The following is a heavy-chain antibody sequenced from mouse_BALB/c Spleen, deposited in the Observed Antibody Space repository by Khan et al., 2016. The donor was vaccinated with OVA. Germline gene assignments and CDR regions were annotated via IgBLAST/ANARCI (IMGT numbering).Heavy chain of an antibody. CDR2: INPSDGRT. CDR1: GYTFTSYW. J-gene: IGHJ3*01. Sequence: QVQLQQSGAELVKPGDSVKLSCKASGYTFTSYWMHWVKQRPGQGLDWIGYINPSDGRTHYNDQFKNKATLTVDKSSSTASMQLSSLTSEDSAVYYCARGGYGSLAYWGQGTLVTVSA. CDR3: ARGGYGSLAY. V-gene: IGHV1S81*02. D-gene: IGHD2-10*02.